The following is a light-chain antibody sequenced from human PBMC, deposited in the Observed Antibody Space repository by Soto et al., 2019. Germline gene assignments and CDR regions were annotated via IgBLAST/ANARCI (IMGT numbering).Light chain of an antibody. CDR1: QSVSSSH. J-gene: IGKJ1*01. Sequence: EVELTLSPGTLSLSPGERATLSCRASQSVSSSHLAWYQQKRGQAPRLLIYDTSTRATGIPDRFSGSGSGTDFTLTISRMEPEDFAAYHCQQYGASPWTFGQGTKVDIK. CDR2: DTS. V-gene: IGKV3-20*01. CDR3: QQYGASPWT.